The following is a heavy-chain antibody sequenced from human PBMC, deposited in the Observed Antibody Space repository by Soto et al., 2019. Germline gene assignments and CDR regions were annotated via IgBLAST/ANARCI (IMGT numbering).Heavy chain of an antibody. V-gene: IGHV1-18*01. CDR2: ISAYNGNA. CDR3: ARGGTAAAGTGVGYYYYMDV. J-gene: IGHJ6*03. CDR1: GYTFTSYG. D-gene: IGHD6-13*01. Sequence: QVQLVQSGAEVKKPGASVKVSCKASGYTFTSYGISWVRQAPGQGLEWMGWISAYNGNANYAQNLQGRVTMTTDTSTSTAYMELRSLRSDDTAVYYCARGGTAAAGTGVGYYYYMDVWGKGTTVTVSS.